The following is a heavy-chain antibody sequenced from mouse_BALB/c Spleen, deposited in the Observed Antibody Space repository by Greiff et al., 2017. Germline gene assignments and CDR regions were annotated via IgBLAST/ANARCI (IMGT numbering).Heavy chain of an antibody. D-gene: IGHD2-14*01. CDR3: AIRGNYFDY. CDR2: ISYSGST. CDR1: GYSITSDYA. J-gene: IGHJ2*01. Sequence: DVQLQESGPGLVKPSQSLSLTCTVTGYSITSDYAWNWIRQFPGNKLEWMGYISYSGSTSYNPSLKSRISITRDTSKNQFFLQLNSVTTEDTATYYCAIRGNYFDYWGQGTTLTVSS. V-gene: IGHV3-2*02.